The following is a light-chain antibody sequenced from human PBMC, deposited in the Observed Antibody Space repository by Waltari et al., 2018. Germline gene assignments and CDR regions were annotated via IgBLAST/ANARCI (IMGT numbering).Light chain of an antibody. Sequence: QSALTQPASVSGSPGQSITISCSGTSSDIGKYNYISWFQQHPGKAPKLMIYDVSNRPSGVSDRFSGSKSVNTASLTISGLQTEDESDYYCTSFTSSNTYVFGTGTKVTVL. J-gene: IGLJ1*01. V-gene: IGLV2-14*03. CDR1: SSDIGKYNY. CDR2: DVS. CDR3: TSFTSSNTYV.